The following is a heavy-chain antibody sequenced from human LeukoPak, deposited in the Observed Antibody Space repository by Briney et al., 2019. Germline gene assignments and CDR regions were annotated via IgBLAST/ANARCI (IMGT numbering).Heavy chain of an antibody. CDR2: IYTSGST. J-gene: IGHJ4*02. Sequence: PETLSLSCTVSGGSLSSDLWTWVRQPAGGGLEWVVRIYTSGSTNYSSSLKRRVTMSVDTSKNQFSLNLTSVTAADTAVYYCARESTAAGSTRGRDYWGQGTLVTVSS. CDR1: GGSLSSDL. D-gene: IGHD6-13*01. V-gene: IGHV4-4*07. CDR3: ARESTAAGSTRGRDY.